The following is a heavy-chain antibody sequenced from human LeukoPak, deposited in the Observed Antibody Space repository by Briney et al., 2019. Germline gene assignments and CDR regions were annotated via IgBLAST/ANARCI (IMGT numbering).Heavy chain of an antibody. CDR1: GGSISSYY. CDR3: AREMASGWFEDY. CDR2: IYYSGST. D-gene: IGHD6-19*01. V-gene: IGHV4-59*12. Sequence: SETLSLTCTVSGGSISSYYWSWIRQPPGKGLEWIGNIYYSGSTYYNPSLKSRVTISVDTSKNQFSLKLSSVTAADTAVYYCAREMASGWFEDYWGQGTLVTVSS. J-gene: IGHJ4*02.